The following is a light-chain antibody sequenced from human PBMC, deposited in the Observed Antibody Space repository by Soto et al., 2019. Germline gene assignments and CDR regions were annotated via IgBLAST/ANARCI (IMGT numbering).Light chain of an antibody. Sequence: EIVLTQSPGTLSLSPGESATLSRRASQSVNSNLAWYQQXPGQAPRLLIYGASTRATGIPARFSGSGSRTEFTLTISSLQSEDSAVYYCQQYNNWWTFGQGTKVDIK. CDR2: GAS. CDR3: QQYNNWWT. V-gene: IGKV3-15*01. J-gene: IGKJ1*01. CDR1: QSVNSN.